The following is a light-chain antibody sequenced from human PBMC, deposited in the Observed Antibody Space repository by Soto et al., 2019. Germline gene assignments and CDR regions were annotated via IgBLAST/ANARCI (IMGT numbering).Light chain of an antibody. CDR3: QQSNVWPLT. V-gene: IGKV3-15*01. J-gene: IGKJ4*01. Sequence: DIVLTLSPATLSVSTGERDTLSCRASQSVSSSLAWYQQRPGQAPRLLIYDTSTRAAGISARFSGSGSGTEFTLTISSLQSEDFAIYYCQQSNVWPLTFGGGTKVDIK. CDR1: QSVSSS. CDR2: DTS.